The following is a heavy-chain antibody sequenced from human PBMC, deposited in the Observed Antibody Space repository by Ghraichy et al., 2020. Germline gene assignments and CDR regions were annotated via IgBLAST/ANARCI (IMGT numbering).Heavy chain of an antibody. V-gene: IGHV1-2*04. CDR2: INPNSGGT. D-gene: IGHD2-21*02. CDR1: GYTFTGYY. CDR3: ARGLRGVTAPRYYFDY. Sequence: ASVKVSCKASGYTFTGYYMHWVRQAPGQGLEWMGWINPNSGGTNYAQKFQGWVTMTRDTSISTAYMELSRLRSDDTAVYYCARGLRGVTAPRYYFDYWGQGTLVTVSS. J-gene: IGHJ4*02.